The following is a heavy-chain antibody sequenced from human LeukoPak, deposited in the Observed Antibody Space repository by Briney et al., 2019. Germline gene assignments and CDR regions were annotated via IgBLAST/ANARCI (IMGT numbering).Heavy chain of an antibody. V-gene: IGHV1-46*01. D-gene: IGHD1-26*01. CDR2: INPTGGST. Sequence: GASVKLSCKASGYTFTSYYMHWVRQAPGQGLEWMGLINPTGGSTDYAETFKGRVTMTRDMSKSTDYMELSSLRSEDTAIYYCARDNSVGDNAWWFDPWGQGTLVTVSS. J-gene: IGHJ5*02. CDR3: ARDNSVGDNAWWFDP. CDR1: GYTFTSYY.